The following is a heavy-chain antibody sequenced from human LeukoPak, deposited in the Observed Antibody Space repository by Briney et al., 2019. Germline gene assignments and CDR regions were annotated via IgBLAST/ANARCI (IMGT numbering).Heavy chain of an antibody. D-gene: IGHD3-10*01. V-gene: IGHV1-69*04. CDR2: IIPILGIA. J-gene: IGHJ4*02. CDR1: GGAFSSYA. CDR3: ARDRFEDY. Sequence: SVKVSCKASGGAFSSYAISWVRQAPGQGLEWMGRIIPILGIANYAQKFQGRVTMTTDTSTSTAYMELRSLRSDDTAVYYCARDRFEDYWGQGTLVTVSS.